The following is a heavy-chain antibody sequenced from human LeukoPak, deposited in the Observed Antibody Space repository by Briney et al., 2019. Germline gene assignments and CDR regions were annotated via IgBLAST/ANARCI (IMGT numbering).Heavy chain of an antibody. CDR1: GYTFTSYY. Sequence: ASVKVSCKASGYTFTSYYMHWVRQGPGQGLEWMGIINPSGGSTSYAQKFQGRVTMTRDTSTSTVYMELSSLRSEDTAVYYCARVPHIAAAGDYWGQGTLVTVSS. CDR3: ARVPHIAAAGDY. D-gene: IGHD6-13*01. V-gene: IGHV1-46*01. J-gene: IGHJ4*02. CDR2: INPSGGST.